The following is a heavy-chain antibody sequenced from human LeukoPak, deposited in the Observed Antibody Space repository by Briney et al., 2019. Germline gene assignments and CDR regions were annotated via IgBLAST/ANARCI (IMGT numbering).Heavy chain of an antibody. Sequence: GGSLRLSCAASGFTFSSYWMHWVRQAPGKGLVWVSRINSDGSRTTYADSVKGRFTISRDNAKNTLYLQMNSLRAEDTGVYYCTRADEYGGNTLWGQGTLVTVSS. CDR2: INSDGSRT. V-gene: IGHV3-74*01. J-gene: IGHJ4*02. D-gene: IGHD4-23*01. CDR1: GFTFSSYW. CDR3: TRADEYGGNTL.